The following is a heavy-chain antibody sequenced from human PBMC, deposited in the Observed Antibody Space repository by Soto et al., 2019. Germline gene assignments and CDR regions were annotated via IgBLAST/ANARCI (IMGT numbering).Heavy chain of an antibody. D-gene: IGHD2-21*01. CDR3: ARGRGVVIPAGTSEAFDV. V-gene: IGHV1-18*01. CDR2: ISAFNGYT. Sequence: ASVKVSCKASGYIFNKYGVNWVRQAPGQGLEWMGRISAFNGYTNFAQKFQGRVTLTTDTSTNTAYMELSSLRSDDTAIYYCARGRGVVIPAGTSEAFDVWARGTMVTVSS. J-gene: IGHJ3*01. CDR1: GYIFNKYG.